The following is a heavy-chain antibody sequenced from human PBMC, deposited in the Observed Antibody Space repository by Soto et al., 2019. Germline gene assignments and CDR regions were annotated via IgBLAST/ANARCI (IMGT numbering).Heavy chain of an antibody. D-gene: IGHD2-2*02. Sequence: PGESLKISCAASGFTLPTYAMTWVRQPPGKGLEWVSSMNGAATSTSYADSVKGRFTTSRDTSRNTLYLDMRILRPEDTAVYYCARGGADHYTYGLDVWGQGTTVTVSS. J-gene: IGHJ6*02. CDR1: GFTLPTYA. CDR2: MNGAATST. CDR3: ARGGADHYTYGLDV. V-gene: IGHV3-23*05.